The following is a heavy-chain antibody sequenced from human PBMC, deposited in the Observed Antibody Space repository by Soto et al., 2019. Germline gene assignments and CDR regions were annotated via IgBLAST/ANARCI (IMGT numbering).Heavy chain of an antibody. CDR1: GGSFSGFY. CDR3: ARGLHSSKFDP. Sequence: SETLSLTCAVYGGSFSGFYWSWIRQPPGKGLEWIGEINHSGSTNYNPSLKSRVTISIDTSKNQFSLKLSSVTAADTAVYYCARGLHSSKFDPWGQGTLVTVSS. D-gene: IGHD2-15*01. J-gene: IGHJ5*02. V-gene: IGHV4-34*01. CDR2: INHSGST.